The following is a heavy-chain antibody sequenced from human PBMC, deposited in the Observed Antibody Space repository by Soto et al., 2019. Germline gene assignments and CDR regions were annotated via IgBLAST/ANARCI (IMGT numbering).Heavy chain of an antibody. Sequence: EVQLLESGGGLVQPGGSLRLSCAASGFTFSSYAMSWVRQAPGKGLEWVSTISGNGGSTNYADSVKGRFTTSRDNSQTTLYLQMNTLRAEDTAVYYCAKEAALGCSGGSCCPWTWFDPWGQGTLVTVSS. CDR2: ISGNGGST. CDR1: GFTFSSYA. CDR3: AKEAALGCSGGSCCPWTWFDP. J-gene: IGHJ5*02. D-gene: IGHD2-15*01. V-gene: IGHV3-23*01.